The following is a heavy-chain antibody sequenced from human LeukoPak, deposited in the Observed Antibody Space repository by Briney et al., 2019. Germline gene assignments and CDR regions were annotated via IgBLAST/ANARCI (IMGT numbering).Heavy chain of an antibody. CDR2: ISSSSSTI. CDR3: AVVVAATLSL. V-gene: IGHV3-48*01. Sequence: LGGSLRLSCSASGFPFSSYSMKWVRQAPGKGLEWVSYISSSSSTIYYADSVKGRFTISRDNAKNSLYLQMNSLRAEDTAVYYCAVVVAATLSLWGQGTLVTVSS. CDR1: GFPFSSYS. J-gene: IGHJ4*02. D-gene: IGHD2-15*01.